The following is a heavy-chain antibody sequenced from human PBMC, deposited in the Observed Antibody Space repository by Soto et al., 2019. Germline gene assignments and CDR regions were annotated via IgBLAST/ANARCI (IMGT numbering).Heavy chain of an antibody. CDR2: INPNSGGT. V-gene: IGHV1-2*04. CDR3: ARDRGNYYYYYGMDV. J-gene: IGHJ6*02. D-gene: IGHD3-10*01. CDR1: GYTFTGYY. Sequence: ASVKVSCKASGYTFTGYYMHRVRQAPGQGLEWMGWINPNSGGTNYAQKFQGWVTMTRDTSISTAYMELSRLRSDDTAVYYCARDRGNYYYYYGMDVWGQGTTVTVSS.